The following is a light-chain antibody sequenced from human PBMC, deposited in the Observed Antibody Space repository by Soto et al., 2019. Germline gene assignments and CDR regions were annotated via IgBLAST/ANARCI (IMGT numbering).Light chain of an antibody. CDR1: SSDVGGYNY. CDR3: SSYAGSNNLYV. Sequence: QSALTQPPSASGSPGQSVTISCTGTSSDVGGYNYVSWYQQHPGKAPKLMIYEVSKRPSGVPDRFSGSKSGNTASLTVSGLQAEDEADYYCSSYAGSNNLYVFGPGTKVPV. J-gene: IGLJ1*01. CDR2: EVS. V-gene: IGLV2-8*01.